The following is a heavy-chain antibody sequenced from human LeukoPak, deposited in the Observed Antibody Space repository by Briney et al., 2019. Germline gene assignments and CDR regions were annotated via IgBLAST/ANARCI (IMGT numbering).Heavy chain of an antibody. J-gene: IGHJ6*03. CDR2: IYASGTT. D-gene: IGHD6-19*01. CDR1: GGSVSNYY. V-gene: IGHV4-4*07. CDR3: ASQPGYSSGWYYYYYYMDV. Sequence: SETLSLTCTVSGGSVSNYYWSWVRQPAGKGLEWIGRIYASGTTRYNPSLQSRVTMSVDMSKNQFSLTLTSVTAADTAVYYCASQPGYSSGWYYYYYYMDVWGKGTTVTVSS.